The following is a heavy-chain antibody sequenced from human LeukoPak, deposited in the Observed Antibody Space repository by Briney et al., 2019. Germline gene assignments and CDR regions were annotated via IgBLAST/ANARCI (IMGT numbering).Heavy chain of an antibody. Sequence: PGGSLRLSCAASGFTFNDCAMTWVRQAPGKGLEGVSTSADAGTYYADSVKGRFIISRDNSKNMLYLQLNSLRADDTAMYYCARNLGPFDVRGHGTMVTVSS. D-gene: IGHD3-16*01. V-gene: IGHV3-23*01. CDR1: GFTFNDCA. CDR2: SADAGT. J-gene: IGHJ3*01. CDR3: ARNLGPFDV.